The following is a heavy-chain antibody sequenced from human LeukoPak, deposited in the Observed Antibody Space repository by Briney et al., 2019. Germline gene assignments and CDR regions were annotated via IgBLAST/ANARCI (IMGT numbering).Heavy chain of an antibody. CDR3: ARGERDFDY. Sequence: PGGSLRLSCRVSGLSFGDSAVTWVRQARGKGLEGVGCTRSKVYRGSTDYAAAVKGRFIISGDESESIAYLQMDSLRTEDTAMYYCARGERDFDYWGQGTLVTVSS. CDR2: TRSKVYRGST. CDR1: GLSFGDSA. V-gene: IGHV3-49*04. J-gene: IGHJ4*02. D-gene: IGHD3-16*01.